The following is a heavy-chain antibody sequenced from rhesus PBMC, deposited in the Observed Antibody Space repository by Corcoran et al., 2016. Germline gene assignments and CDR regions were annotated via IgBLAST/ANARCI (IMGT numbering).Heavy chain of an antibody. V-gene: IGHV4-76*01. Sequence: QVQLQESGPGLVKSSETLSLTCAVSGDSVSGGYDWSWVRQSQETGLQWIGFIYGSSGNTKYNPSLKNRVTISKDSSKNQFSLTLTSLTGADTAVYYGARLLATGPVYWGQGVLVSVSS. D-gene: IGHD6S26*01. CDR3: ARLLATGPVY. CDR2: IYGSSGNT. J-gene: IGHJ4*01. CDR1: GDSVSGGYD.